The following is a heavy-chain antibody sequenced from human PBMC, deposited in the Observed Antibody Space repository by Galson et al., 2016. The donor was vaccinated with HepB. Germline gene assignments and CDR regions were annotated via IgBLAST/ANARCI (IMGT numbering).Heavy chain of an antibody. V-gene: IGHV4-34*01. CDR1: GGSFSGSY. J-gene: IGHJ6*02. D-gene: IGHD3-9*01. Sequence: SETLSLTCAVYGGSFSGSYWTWLRQPPGRGLEWIGDINHSGSANYNPSLKSRVTISVDSSKKQFSLKVINVTAADTAVYYCARGPLRYFDWMRQGGMDFWGQGTTVTVSS. CDR3: ARGPLRYFDWMRQGGMDF. CDR2: INHSGSA.